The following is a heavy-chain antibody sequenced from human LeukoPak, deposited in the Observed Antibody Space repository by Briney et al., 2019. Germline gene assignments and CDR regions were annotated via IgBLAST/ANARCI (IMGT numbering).Heavy chain of an antibody. J-gene: IGHJ5*02. CDR1: GYTFTSYY. CDR2: INPSGGST. CDR3: ARDLFEGVAAGEDNWFDP. D-gene: IGHD6-13*01. V-gene: IGHV1-46*01. Sequence: ASVKVSCKASGYTFTSYYMHWVRQAPGQGLEWMGIINPSGGSTSYAQKFQGRVTMTRDTFTSTVYMELSSLRSEDTAVYYCARDLFEGVAAGEDNWFDPWGQGTLVTVSS.